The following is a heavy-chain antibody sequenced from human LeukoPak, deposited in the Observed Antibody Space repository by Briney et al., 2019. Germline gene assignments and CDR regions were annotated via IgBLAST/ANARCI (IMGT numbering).Heavy chain of an antibody. CDR2: IKKDGSEK. V-gene: IGHV3-7*01. CDR1: GFTFSNYW. J-gene: IGHJ4*02. D-gene: IGHD6-19*01. CDR3: AAGAGWLIDY. Sequence: PGGYLRLSCAASGFTFSNYWMNWLRQAPGKGLEWVAIIKKDGSEKIYVDSVRGRFTISRDNAKNTLYLQMNSLRAEDTAVYYCAAGAGWLIDYWGQGTLVTVSS.